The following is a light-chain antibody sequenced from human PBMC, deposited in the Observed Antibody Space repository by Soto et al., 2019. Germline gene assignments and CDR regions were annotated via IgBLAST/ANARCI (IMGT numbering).Light chain of an antibody. CDR2: GAS. CDR1: QSVSSSY. Sequence: EIVLTQSPGTLSLSPGERATLSCRASQSVSSSYLAWYQQKPGQAPRLLIYGASSRATGIPDRFSGSGSGTDFTLTISRLEPEDFAGYYCQQYGSSPFTVGPGTKVDIK. V-gene: IGKV3-20*01. J-gene: IGKJ3*01. CDR3: QQYGSSPFT.